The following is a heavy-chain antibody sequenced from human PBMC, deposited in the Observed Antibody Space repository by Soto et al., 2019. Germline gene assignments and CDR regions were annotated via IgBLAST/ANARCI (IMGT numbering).Heavy chain of an antibody. CDR1: GYTFTSYG. D-gene: IGHD4-17*01. V-gene: IGHV1-18*01. J-gene: IGHJ4*02. CDR3: ARTPPTYDYGDSVVLDYFDY. Sequence: GASVKVSCKASGYTFTSYGISWVRQAPGQGLEWMGWISAYNGNTNYAQKLQGRVTMTTDTSTSTAHMELRSLRSDDTAVYYCARTPPTYDYGDSVVLDYFDYWGQGTLVTVSS. CDR2: ISAYNGNT.